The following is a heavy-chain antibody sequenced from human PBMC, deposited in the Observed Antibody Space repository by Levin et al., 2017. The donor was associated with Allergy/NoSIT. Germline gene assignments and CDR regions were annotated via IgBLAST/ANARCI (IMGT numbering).Heavy chain of an antibody. V-gene: IGHV3-30-3*01. D-gene: IGHD2-2*03. Sequence: GGSLRLSCAASGFPFSSSDLNWVRQAPGKGLEWLADISFDGSKTNYADSVRGRFTISRDNVDNTLHLHLSSLISEDSAVYYCARDTVRVGFFDFWGRGTSVTVS. CDR3: ARDTVRVGFFDF. J-gene: IGHJ2*01. CDR2: ISFDGSKT. CDR1: GFPFSSSD.